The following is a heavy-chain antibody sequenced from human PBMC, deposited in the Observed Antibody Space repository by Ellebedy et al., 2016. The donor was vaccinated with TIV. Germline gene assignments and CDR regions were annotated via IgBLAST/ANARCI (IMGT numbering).Heavy chain of an antibody. CDR1: GFTFSTYN. Sequence: GESLKISXAASGFTFSTYNMYWFRQAPGKGLEWVSSITSSATYIHYAESVRGRFTISRDNAKSSLYLQMSSLRVEDTAVYYCARQVDESGDCWGQGTLVSVSS. D-gene: IGHD2-21*01. CDR3: ARQVDESGDC. CDR2: ITSSATYI. V-gene: IGHV3-21*01. J-gene: IGHJ4*02.